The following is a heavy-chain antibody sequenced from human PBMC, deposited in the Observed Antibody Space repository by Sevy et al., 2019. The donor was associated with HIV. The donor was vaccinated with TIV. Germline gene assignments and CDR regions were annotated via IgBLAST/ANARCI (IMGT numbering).Heavy chain of an antibody. CDR3: ARDSDNYDILTGYYPFDY. D-gene: IGHD3-9*01. J-gene: IGHJ4*02. V-gene: IGHV1-46*01. CDR2: INPSGGST. CDR1: GYTFTSQY. Sequence: ASVKVSCKASGYTFTSQYMHWVRQAPGQGLEWMGIINPSGGSTSYAQKFQGRVTMTRDTSTSTVHMELSSLRFEDTAVYYCARDSDNYDILTGYYPFDYWGQGTLVTVSS.